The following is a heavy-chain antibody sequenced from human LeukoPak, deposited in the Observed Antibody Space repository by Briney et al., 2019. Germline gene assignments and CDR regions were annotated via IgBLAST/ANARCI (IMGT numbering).Heavy chain of an antibody. CDR2: ISAYNGNT. Sequence: ASVKVSCKASGYTFTSYGISWVREAPGQGLEWMGWISAYNGNTNYAQKLQGRVTMTTDTSTSTAYMELRSLRSDDTAVYYCARVSSGWPMYYFDYWGQGTLVAVSS. D-gene: IGHD6-19*01. V-gene: IGHV1-18*01. J-gene: IGHJ4*02. CDR3: ARVSSGWPMYYFDY. CDR1: GYTFTSYG.